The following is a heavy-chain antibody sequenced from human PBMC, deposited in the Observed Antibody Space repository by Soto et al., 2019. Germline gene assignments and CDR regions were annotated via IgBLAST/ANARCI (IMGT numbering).Heavy chain of an antibody. CDR1: GGSISNYY. J-gene: IGHJ5*02. D-gene: IGHD3-16*01. CDR3: ASGGNWFDP. CDR2: XYXXXNX. V-gene: IGHV4-59*01. Sequence: PSETLSLTCNVSGGSISNYYCTWIRQSPEXGLEXXXYXYXXXNXXXXPALKSRVTISIDTSKNQLSLTLKSVTAADTAVYYGASGGNWFDPWGQGILVTVSS.